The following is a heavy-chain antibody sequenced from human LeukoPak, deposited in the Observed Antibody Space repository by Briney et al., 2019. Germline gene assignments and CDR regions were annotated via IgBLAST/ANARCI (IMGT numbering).Heavy chain of an antibody. V-gene: IGHV1-2*06. CDR3: ATGTIAVAGTGFDY. CDR2: INPNSGGT. Sequence: GASVKVSCKASGYTFTGYYMHWVRQAPGQGLEWMGRINPNSGGTNYAQKFQGRVTMTRDTSISTAYMELSRLRSDDTAVYYCATGTIAVAGTGFDYWGQGTLVTVSS. D-gene: IGHD6-19*01. J-gene: IGHJ4*02. CDR1: GYTFTGYY.